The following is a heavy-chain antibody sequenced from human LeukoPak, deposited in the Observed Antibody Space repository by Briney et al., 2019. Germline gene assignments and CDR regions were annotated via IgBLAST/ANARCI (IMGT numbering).Heavy chain of an antibody. J-gene: IGHJ3*02. CDR3: ARHYCSGGSCPDAFDI. D-gene: IGHD2-15*01. Sequence: SETLSLTCTVSGGSVSSSSYFWGWIRQPPGKGLEWIGSMYYSGTTCYNPSLKSRVTISVDTSKNQFSLKLSSVTAADTAVYYCARHYCSGGSCPDAFDIWGRGTMVTVSS. CDR2: MYYSGTT. V-gene: IGHV4-39*01. CDR1: GGSVSSSSYF.